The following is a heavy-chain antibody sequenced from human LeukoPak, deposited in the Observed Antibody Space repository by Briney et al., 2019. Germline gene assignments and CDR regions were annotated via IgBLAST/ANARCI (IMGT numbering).Heavy chain of an antibody. CDR1: GYTFTGYY. V-gene: IGHV1-46*01. Sequence: ASVKVSCKASGYTFTGYYMHWVRQAPGQGLEWMGIINPSGGSTSYAQKFQGRVTMTRDTSTSTVYMELSSLRSEDTAVYYCARAVPPNDAFDIWGQGTMVTVSS. J-gene: IGHJ3*02. D-gene: IGHD1-1*01. CDR3: ARAVPPNDAFDI. CDR2: INPSGGST.